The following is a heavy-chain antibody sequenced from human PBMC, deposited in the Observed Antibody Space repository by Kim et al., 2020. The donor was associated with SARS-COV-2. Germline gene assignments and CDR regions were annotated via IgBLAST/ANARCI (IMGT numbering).Heavy chain of an antibody. J-gene: IGHJ6*02. Sequence: GESLKISCKGSGYSFTSYWIGWVRQMPGKGLEWMGIIYPGDSDTRYSPSFQGQVTIPADKSISPAYLQWSSLKASDTAMYYCARQGLTVTSPEYYYYGMDVWGQGTTVTVSS. CDR2: IYPGDSDT. V-gene: IGHV5-51*01. CDR1: GYSFTSYW. CDR3: ARQGLTVTSPEYYYYGMDV. D-gene: IGHD4-17*01.